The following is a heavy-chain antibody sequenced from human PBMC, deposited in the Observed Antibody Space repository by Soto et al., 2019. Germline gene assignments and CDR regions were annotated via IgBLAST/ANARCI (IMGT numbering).Heavy chain of an antibody. CDR1: GGSISSGCYS. CDR2: IYHSGST. CDR3: ARALWEVGGAFDI. J-gene: IGHJ3*02. D-gene: IGHD1-26*01. Sequence: SETLSLTCAVSGGSISSGCYSWSWIRQPPGKGLEWIGYIYHSGSTYYNPSLRSRVTISVDRSKDQFSLNLSSVTAADTAVYYCARALWEVGGAFDIWGQGTMVTVSS. V-gene: IGHV4-30-2*01.